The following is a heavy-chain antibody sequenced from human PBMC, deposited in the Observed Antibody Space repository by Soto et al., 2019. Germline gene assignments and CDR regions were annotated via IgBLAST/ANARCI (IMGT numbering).Heavy chain of an antibody. Sequence: GSLILSCAASGXTFSTYRMNWVRQDTGKGLESVSGIIENGRLTYYAESVKGRFTISRDDSKKMMFLQMSSLRAGDTAVYYCAKSGPTNFFDHWGQGSLGTVSS. J-gene: IGHJ4*02. V-gene: IGHV3-23*01. D-gene: IGHD1-26*01. CDR2: IIENGRLT. CDR3: AKSGPTNFFDH. CDR1: GXTFSTYR.